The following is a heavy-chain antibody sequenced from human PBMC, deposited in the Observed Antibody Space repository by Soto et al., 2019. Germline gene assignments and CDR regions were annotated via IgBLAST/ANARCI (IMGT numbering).Heavy chain of an antibody. V-gene: IGHV4-59*08. J-gene: IGHJ5*02. CDR2: IYSFGST. D-gene: IGHD2-2*01. Sequence: QVQLQESGPGLLKPSETLSLTCSVSGGSISPYYWSWIRQSPGKGLEWIGFIYSFGSTNYNASLQSRVSMSVDTSKNQVSLKLTSVTAADTAVYYCARHRSTVNILDLWGQGTLVTVSS. CDR3: ARHRSTVNILDL. CDR1: GGSISPYY.